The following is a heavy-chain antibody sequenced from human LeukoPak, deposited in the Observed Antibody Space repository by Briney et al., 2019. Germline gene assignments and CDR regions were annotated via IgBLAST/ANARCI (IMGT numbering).Heavy chain of an antibody. D-gene: IGHD4-17*01. CDR1: GFTFSSYG. CDR3: AKDPSDYGDTETDFFDY. Sequence: PWQSLRLSCAASGFTFSSYGMHWVRQAPGKGLEWVAVISYDGTKKYYVDSVKGRFTISRDNSKSTLYLQMNSLRAEDSAVYHCAKDPSDYGDTETDFFDYWGQGILVTVSS. J-gene: IGHJ4*02. V-gene: IGHV3-30*18. CDR2: ISYDGTKK.